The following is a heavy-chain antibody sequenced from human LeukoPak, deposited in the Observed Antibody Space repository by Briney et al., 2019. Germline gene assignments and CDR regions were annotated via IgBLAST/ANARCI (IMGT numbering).Heavy chain of an antibody. J-gene: IGHJ4*02. CDR2: INYSGST. V-gene: IGHV4-59*01. Sequence: PSETLSLTCTVSGGSISSDCWSWIRQPPGKGLEWIGYINYSGSTKYNPSLKSRVIISVDTSKNQFSLRLSSVTAADTAVYYCARRTSGSYSQLDSWGRGTLVTVSS. CDR3: ARRTSGSYSQLDS. CDR1: GGSISSDC. D-gene: IGHD1-26*01.